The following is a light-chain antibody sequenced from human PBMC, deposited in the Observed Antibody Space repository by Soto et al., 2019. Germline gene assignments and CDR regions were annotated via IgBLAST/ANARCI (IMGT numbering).Light chain of an antibody. V-gene: IGKV2D-29*01. CDR2: EAS. CDR3: MQTIQVPSIA. CDR1: QSLLHSNGKTY. J-gene: IGKJ5*01. Sequence: EIVMTQSPLSLSATPGQPASISCKSSQSLLHSNGKTYLYWYVQKSGQPPKLLIYEASNRFSGVSERFSGSGAGTDFTLKISRVEAEDVGVYYCMQTIQVPSIAFGQGTRLEIK.